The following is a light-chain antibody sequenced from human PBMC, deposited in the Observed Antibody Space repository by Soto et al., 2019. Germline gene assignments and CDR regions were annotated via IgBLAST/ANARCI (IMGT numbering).Light chain of an antibody. CDR2: WAS. J-gene: IGKJ1*01. CDR1: RSILYYANNKNS. Sequence: DIVMTQSPDSLAVSLGERATINCKSSRSILYYANNKNSLAWYQQKPGQPPKLLIYWASTRESGVPDRFSGSASGTDFTLTISSLQAEDVAVYYCQHYYSPPWTFGQGTKVEIK. V-gene: IGKV4-1*01. CDR3: QHYYSPPWT.